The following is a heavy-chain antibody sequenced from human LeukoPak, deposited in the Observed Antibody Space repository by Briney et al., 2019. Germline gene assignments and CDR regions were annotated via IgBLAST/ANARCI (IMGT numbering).Heavy chain of an antibody. Sequence: SQTLSLTCTVSGGSISSGSYYWSWIRQPAGKGLEWIGRIYHSGSTYYNPSLKSRVTISVDTSKNQFSLKLSSVTAADTAVYYCARARVYSSSSGGDAFDIWGQGTMVTVSS. CDR3: ARARVYSSSSGGDAFDI. D-gene: IGHD6-6*01. J-gene: IGHJ3*02. V-gene: IGHV4-61*02. CDR2: IYHSGST. CDR1: GGSISSGSYY.